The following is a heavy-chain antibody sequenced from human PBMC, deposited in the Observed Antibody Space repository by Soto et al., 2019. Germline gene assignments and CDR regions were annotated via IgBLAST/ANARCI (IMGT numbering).Heavy chain of an antibody. CDR2: MSRTGDNT. CDR3: AKDQSNSNPLYYFDF. Sequence: GSLRLSCAASGFTFSIYAMTWVRQSPGKGLEWVSSMSRTGDNTYYADSVKGRFTISRDNSKNTLYLQMNSLRSEDTAIYYCAKDQSNSNPLYYFDFWGPGTLVTVSS. J-gene: IGHJ4*01. CDR1: GFTFSIYA. V-gene: IGHV3-23*01. D-gene: IGHD3-22*01.